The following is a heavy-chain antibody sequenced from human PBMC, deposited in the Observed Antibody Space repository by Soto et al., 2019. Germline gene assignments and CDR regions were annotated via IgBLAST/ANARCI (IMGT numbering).Heavy chain of an antibody. CDR1: GYTFTSYA. V-gene: IGHV1-3*01. D-gene: IGHD2-21*02. J-gene: IGHJ4*02. CDR2: INAGNGNT. Sequence: ASVKVSCKASGYTFTSYAMHWVRQAPGQRLEWMGWINAGNGNTKYSQKFQGRVTITRDTSASTAYMELSSLRSEYTAVYYCARSIVVVTALDYWGQGTLVTSPQ. CDR3: ARSIVVVTALDY.